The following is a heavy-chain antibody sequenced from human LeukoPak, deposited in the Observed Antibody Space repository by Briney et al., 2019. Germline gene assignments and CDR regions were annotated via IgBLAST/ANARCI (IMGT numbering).Heavy chain of an antibody. Sequence: GGSLRLSCAASGFTFSHYAMHWVRQAPGKGLEWVAIISYDGSNKYYADSVKGRFTISRDNSKNTVYLQMNSLRAEDTAVYYCARDKDYGYDYWGQGSLATVSS. CDR2: ISYDGSNK. CDR3: ARDKDYGYDY. J-gene: IGHJ4*02. CDR1: GFTFSHYA. D-gene: IGHD4-17*01. V-gene: IGHV3-30-3*01.